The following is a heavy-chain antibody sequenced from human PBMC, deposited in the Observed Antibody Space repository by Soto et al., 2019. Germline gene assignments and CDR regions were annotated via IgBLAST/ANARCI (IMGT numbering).Heavy chain of an antibody. Sequence: LRLSCAASGFTFTNYGMHWVRQAPGKGLEWVAIIWYDGSNKYYADSVKGRFTISIDHSKNTVYLQMNSLRVEDTAVYYCAKDAIFEMITAGNPRMDVWGQGTTVTVSS. V-gene: IGHV3-33*06. CDR2: IWYDGSNK. D-gene: IGHD3-16*01. CDR3: AKDAIFEMITAGNPRMDV. CDR1: GFTFTNYG. J-gene: IGHJ6*02.